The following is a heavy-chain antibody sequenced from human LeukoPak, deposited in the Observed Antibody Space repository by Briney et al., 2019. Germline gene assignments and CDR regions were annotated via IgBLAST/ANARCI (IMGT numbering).Heavy chain of an antibody. D-gene: IGHD3-10*01. CDR2: IYSDGRT. CDR1: GFTFSNAW. V-gene: IGHV3-53*01. CDR3: ARGWDGETFDY. J-gene: IGHJ4*02. Sequence: PGGSLRLPCAASGFTFSNAWMSWVRQAPGKGLEWVSVIYSDGRTYYADSVKGRFTISRDNSKNTLYLQMNSLRAEDTAVYYCARGWDGETFDYWGQGTLVTVSS.